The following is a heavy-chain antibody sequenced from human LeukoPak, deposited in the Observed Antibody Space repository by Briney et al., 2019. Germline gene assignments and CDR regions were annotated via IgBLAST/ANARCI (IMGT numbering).Heavy chain of an antibody. J-gene: IGHJ3*01. D-gene: IGHD4-23*01. V-gene: IGHV4-34*01. CDR3: ARVLRYGAVVATDAFDV. Sequence: SETLSLTCAVYGGSLSDYNWSWFRQPPGKGLEWIGEINQSGDTQDNPSLKSRVTISLDSSKNQFSLNLCSVTAADTAVYYCARVLRYGAVVATDAFDVWGQGTRVTVSS. CDR2: INQSGDT. CDR1: GGSLSDYN.